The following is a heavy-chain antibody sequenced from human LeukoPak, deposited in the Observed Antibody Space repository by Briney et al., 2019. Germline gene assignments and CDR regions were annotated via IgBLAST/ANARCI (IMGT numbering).Heavy chain of an antibody. CDR1: AFSFSSYS. Sequence: GGSLRLSCASPAFSFSSYSISWVRQAPGKGLEWVANVNIDGTEQHFVDSVEGRFTISRDNAKRSLFLQMNSLRADDTAVYYCARLDAAGRVLNAWGQGTMVSVSS. CDR2: VNIDGTEQ. J-gene: IGHJ3*01. D-gene: IGHD2-15*01. CDR3: ARLDAAGRVLNA. V-gene: IGHV3-7*01.